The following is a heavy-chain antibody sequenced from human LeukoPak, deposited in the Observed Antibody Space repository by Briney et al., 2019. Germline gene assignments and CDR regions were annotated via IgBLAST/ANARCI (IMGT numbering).Heavy chain of an antibody. CDR3: ARDINHYDSSGYTRDAFDI. CDR2: ISRSSTTI. D-gene: IGHD3-22*01. CDR1: GFTFSSSW. V-gene: IGHV3-48*04. J-gene: IGHJ3*02. Sequence: GGSLRLSCAASGFTFSSSWMHWVRQAPGKGLEWVSYISRSSTTIYYADSVKGRFTISRDNAKNSLYLQMNGLRAEDTAVYYCARDINHYDSSGYTRDAFDIWGQGTMVTVSS.